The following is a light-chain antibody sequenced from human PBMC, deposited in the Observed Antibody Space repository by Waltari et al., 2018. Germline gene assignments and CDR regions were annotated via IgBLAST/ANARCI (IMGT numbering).Light chain of an antibody. CDR2: KSS. Sequence: DIQMTQSPSSLSASVGDTVTITCRASKSISSWLDWYQQKPGKAPKLLIYKSSSLQSGVPSTFSGSGSGTDFTLTISSLQPEDFATYYCLQYSSSPWTFGQGTKVEIK. CDR3: LQYSSSPWT. V-gene: IGKV1-12*01. CDR1: KSISSW. J-gene: IGKJ1*01.